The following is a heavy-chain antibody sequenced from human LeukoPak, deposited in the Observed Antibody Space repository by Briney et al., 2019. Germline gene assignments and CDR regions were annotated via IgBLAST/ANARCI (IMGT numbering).Heavy chain of an antibody. V-gene: IGHV1-2*02. D-gene: IGHD2-2*02. CDR3: ARGCISTTCYTSGFDY. Sequence: PQASVKVSCKASGYTFTGYHIHWVRQAPGQGLEWMGWISPNSGGTNYAQKFQGRVTMTRDTSISTAYMELSSLRSDDTAVYYCARGCISTTCYTSGFDYWGQGTLVTVSS. CDR1: GYTFTGYH. CDR2: ISPNSGGT. J-gene: IGHJ4*02.